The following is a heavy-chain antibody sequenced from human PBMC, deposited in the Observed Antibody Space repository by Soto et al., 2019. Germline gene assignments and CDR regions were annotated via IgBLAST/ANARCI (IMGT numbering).Heavy chain of an antibody. CDR3: AKEFGFGEPHFDS. D-gene: IGHD3-10*01. CDR1: GFTFSHYG. V-gene: IGHV3-30*18. J-gene: IGHJ4*02. CDR2: ISYDGRDK. Sequence: QVQLVESGGGVVQPGRSLRLSCAASGFTFSHYGMDWVRQAPGKGLEWVGVISYDGRDKDYADSVKGRFTISRDNSKNTVYLQMNSLRAEDTAMYYCAKEFGFGEPHFDSWGQGTLVTVSS.